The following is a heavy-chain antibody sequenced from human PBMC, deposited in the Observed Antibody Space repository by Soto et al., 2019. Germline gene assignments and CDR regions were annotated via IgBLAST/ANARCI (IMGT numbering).Heavy chain of an antibody. CDR1: GYTFTSYD. Sequence: QVQLGKSGVEVRKPGASLKVSCKASGYTFTSYDFNWGRQATGQGFEWRGWMNPNSGNTGYAQKFQGRVTMTRNTSISTAYMELSSLRSEDTAVYYCARIRINYYYYGMDVWGQGTTVTVSS. V-gene: IGHV1-8*01. D-gene: IGHD4-17*01. J-gene: IGHJ6*02. CDR3: ARIRINYYYYGMDV. CDR2: MNPNSGNT.